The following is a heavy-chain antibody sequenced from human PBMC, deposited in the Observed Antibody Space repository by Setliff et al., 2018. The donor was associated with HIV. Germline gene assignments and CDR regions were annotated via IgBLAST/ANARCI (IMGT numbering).Heavy chain of an antibody. J-gene: IGHJ4*02. D-gene: IGHD3-10*01. V-gene: IGHV5-51*01. CDR2: IYPGDSDA. Sequence: GGSLKISCKGSGYSVTGHWIGGVRQMPGKGLEWMGIIYPGDSDARYSPSFQGQVTISAGKSISTAYLQWSSLKASDTAMYYCARAGSGSCYSAPHSWGQATLVTVAP. CDR1: GYSVTGHW. CDR3: ARAGSGSCYSAPHS.